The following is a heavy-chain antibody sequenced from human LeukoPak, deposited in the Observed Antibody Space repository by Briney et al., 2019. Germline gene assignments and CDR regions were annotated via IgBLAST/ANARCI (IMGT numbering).Heavy chain of an antibody. D-gene: IGHD3-22*01. CDR3: ARLTRDDSSGYHYGY. CDR1: GYTFTSYG. J-gene: IGHJ4*02. Sequence: GASVKVSCKASGYTFTSYGISWVRQAPGQGLEWMGWISAYNGNTNYAQKLQGRVTMTTDTSTSTAYMELRSLRSDDTAVYYCARLTRDDSSGYHYGYWGQGTLVTVSS. CDR2: ISAYNGNT. V-gene: IGHV1-18*01.